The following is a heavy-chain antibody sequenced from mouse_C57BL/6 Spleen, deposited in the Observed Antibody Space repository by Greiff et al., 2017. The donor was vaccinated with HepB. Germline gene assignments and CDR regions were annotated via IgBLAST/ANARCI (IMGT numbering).Heavy chain of an antibody. Sequence: EVKVVESGGGLVKPGGSLKLSCAASGFTFSSYAMSWVRQTPEKRLEWVATISDGGSYTYYPDNVKGRFTISRDNAKNNLYLQMSHLKSEDTAMYYCAREGSSIYAMDYWGQGTSVTVSS. CDR2: ISDGGSYT. CDR3: AREGSSIYAMDY. D-gene: IGHD1-1*01. CDR1: GFTFSSYA. V-gene: IGHV5-4*01. J-gene: IGHJ4*01.